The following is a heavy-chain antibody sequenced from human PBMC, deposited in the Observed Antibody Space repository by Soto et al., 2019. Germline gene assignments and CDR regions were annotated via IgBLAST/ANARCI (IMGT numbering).Heavy chain of an antibody. CDR3: ARGGGTILAPLP. CDR2: INPNSGAT. V-gene: IGHV1-2*02. J-gene: IGHJ5*02. CDR1: GYTFTGYF. Sequence: ASVKASCKASGYTFTGYFIHWVRQAPRQGLEWVGYINPNSGATKYAPRFQGRVTMTSDTSIRTAYMDLSNLRSDDTAVYYCARGGGTILAPLPWGTGTLVTVSS. D-gene: IGHD3-3*01.